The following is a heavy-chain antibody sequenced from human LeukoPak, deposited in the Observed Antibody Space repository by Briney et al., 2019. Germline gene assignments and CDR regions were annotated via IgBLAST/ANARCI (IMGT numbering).Heavy chain of an antibody. Sequence: GASVKVSCKAFGYTFTSNYMHWVRQAPGQGPEWMGVISPSGGSTTYAQKFQGRVTLTRDMSTSTDYLELSSLRSEDTAIYYCARDTDYYDSSGQFDYWGQGTLVTVSS. V-gene: IGHV1-46*01. CDR2: ISPSGGST. CDR3: ARDTDYYDSSGQFDY. D-gene: IGHD3-22*01. J-gene: IGHJ4*02. CDR1: GYTFTSNY.